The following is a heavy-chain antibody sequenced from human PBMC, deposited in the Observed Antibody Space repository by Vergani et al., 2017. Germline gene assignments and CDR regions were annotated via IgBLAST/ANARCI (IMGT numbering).Heavy chain of an antibody. J-gene: IGHJ6*03. CDR2: IDHTGRP. V-gene: IGHV4-34*01. D-gene: IGHD4-11*01. CDR1: GGSFTIYN. Sequence: QVQLQQWGGGLLKPSETLSLTCVVNGGSFTIYNWTWIRQSPGEGLEWVGDIDHTGRPDYNPSLKSRLTMSVDKSRNQFSLTLNSVTATDTAIYFCARVNTETNGHLYYYYYMDVWGQGTAVTVS. CDR3: ARVNTETNGHLYYYYYMDV.